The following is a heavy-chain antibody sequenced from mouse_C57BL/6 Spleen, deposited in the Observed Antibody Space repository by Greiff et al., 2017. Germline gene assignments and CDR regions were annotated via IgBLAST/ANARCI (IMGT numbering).Heavy chain of an antibody. V-gene: IGHV1-82*01. CDR1: GHAFSSSW. Sequence: LVKPGASVKLSCKASGHAFSSSWMNWVSQRPGKGLEWIGRIYPGDGDTNYNGKFKGKATPTADPSSSTAYMRLSSRTSEDSAVYIWARVYYGSSYSYYFDYWGQGTTLTVSS. J-gene: IGHJ2*01. CDR3: ARVYYGSSYSYYFDY. CDR2: IYPGDGDT. D-gene: IGHD1-1*01.